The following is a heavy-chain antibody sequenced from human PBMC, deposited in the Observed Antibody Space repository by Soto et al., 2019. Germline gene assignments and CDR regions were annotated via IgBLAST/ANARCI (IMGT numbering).Heavy chain of an antibody. CDR2: ISYDGSNK. Sequence: QVQLVESGGGVVQPGRSLRLSCAASGFTFSSYGMHRVRQAPGKGLEWVAVISYDGSNKYYADSVKGRFTISRDNSKNTLYLQMNSLRAEDTAVYYCAKEGRGYYGSGSPRSSYYYYGMDVWGQGTTVTVSS. J-gene: IGHJ6*02. D-gene: IGHD3-10*01. CDR3: AKEGRGYYGSGSPRSSYYYYGMDV. CDR1: GFTFSSYG. V-gene: IGHV3-30*18.